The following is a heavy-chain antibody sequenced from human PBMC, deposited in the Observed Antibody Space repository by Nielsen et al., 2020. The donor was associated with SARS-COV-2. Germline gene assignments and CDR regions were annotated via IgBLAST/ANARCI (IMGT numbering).Heavy chain of an antibody. CDR2: ISYDRSNK. Sequence: GESLKISCAASRFTFSGYGIHWVRQAPGKGLEWVAVISYDRSNKYYADSVKGRFTISRDNSKNTLYLQMNSLRAEDTAVYYCAKDVVTYFDYWGQGTLVTVSS. CDR1: RFTFSGYG. D-gene: IGHD2-21*02. J-gene: IGHJ4*02. CDR3: AKDVVTYFDY. V-gene: IGHV3-30*18.